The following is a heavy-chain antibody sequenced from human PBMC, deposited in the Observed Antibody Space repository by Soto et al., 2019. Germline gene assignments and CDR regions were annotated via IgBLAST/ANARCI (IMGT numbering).Heavy chain of an antibody. CDR1: GFTFSNAW. CDR3: TTVYCSSTSCYFFTGEYYFDY. CDR2: IKSKTDGGTT. Sequence: PGGSLRLSCAASGFTFSNAWMSWVRQAPGKGLEWVGRIKSKTDGGTTYYAALVKGRFTISRDDSKNTLYLQMNSLKTEDTAVYYCTTVYCSSTSCYFFTGEYYFDYWGQGTLVTVSS. J-gene: IGHJ4*02. D-gene: IGHD2-2*01. V-gene: IGHV3-15*01.